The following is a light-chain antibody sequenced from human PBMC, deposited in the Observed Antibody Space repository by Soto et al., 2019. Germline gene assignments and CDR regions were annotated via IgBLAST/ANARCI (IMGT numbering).Light chain of an antibody. CDR1: SSDVGGFNS. CDR2: EVS. Sequence: QSALTQPRSVSGSPGQSVTISCTGTSSDVGGFNSVSWYQQHPGKAPKLMIYEVSNRPSGVSNRFSGSKSGNTASLTISGLQAEDEADYYCSSYTSSSTLYVFGSGTKVPS. J-gene: IGLJ1*01. V-gene: IGLV2-14*01. CDR3: SSYTSSSTLYV.